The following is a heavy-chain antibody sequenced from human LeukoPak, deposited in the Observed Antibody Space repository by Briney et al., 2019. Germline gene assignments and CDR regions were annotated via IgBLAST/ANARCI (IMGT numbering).Heavy chain of an antibody. V-gene: IGHV1-18*01. CDR2: ISAYNGNT. Sequence: AASVKVSCKASGYTFTSYGISWVRQAPGQGLEWMGWISAYNGNTNYAQKLQGRVTMTTDTSTSTAYMELRSLRSDDTAMYYCARGEIVVVAAYYYYGMDVWGQGTTVTVSS. J-gene: IGHJ6*02. CDR3: ARGEIVVVAAYYYYGMDV. D-gene: IGHD2-15*01. CDR1: GYTFTSYG.